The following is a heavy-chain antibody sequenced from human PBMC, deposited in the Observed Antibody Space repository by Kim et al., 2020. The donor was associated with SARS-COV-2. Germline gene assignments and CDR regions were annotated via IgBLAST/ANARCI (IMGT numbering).Heavy chain of an antibody. J-gene: IGHJ5*02. D-gene: IGHD3-10*01. V-gene: IGHV3-48*02. CDR3: AGDQKTVRPFWFDT. Sequence: YVNSGKGGFTISRDNYKNSLYLQMNSLRDEDTAVYYCAGDQKTVRPFWFDTWGQGPLVTVSS.